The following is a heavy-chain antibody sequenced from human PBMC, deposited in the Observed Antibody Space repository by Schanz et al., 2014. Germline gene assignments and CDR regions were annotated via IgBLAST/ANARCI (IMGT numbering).Heavy chain of an antibody. Sequence: EGQLAESGGGLVQPGGSLRLSCAVSGFTVSSNHMSWVRQAPGKGLEWVSGIRGGGGTKNYADSVKGRFTVFRDNSKRTQYLESNNPRGEATAVYYCAKDSCGSTTCYGYGMDVWGQGSTVTVSS. J-gene: IGHJ6*02. CDR2: IRGGGGTK. V-gene: IGHV3-23*04. CDR1: GFTVSSNH. D-gene: IGHD2-2*01. CDR3: AKDSCGSTTCYGYGMDV.